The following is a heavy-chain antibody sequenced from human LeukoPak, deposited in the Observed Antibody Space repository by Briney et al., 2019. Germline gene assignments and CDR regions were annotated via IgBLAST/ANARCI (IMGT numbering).Heavy chain of an antibody. Sequence: SETLSLTCTVSGGSISNGSYYWGWIRQPPGKGLEWIGSIFDSGTTYYKPSLKSRVTISGETSKNQFSLKLNSVTAADTAVYYCARGQGRLGSLRSAFGDWGQGTLVTVSS. CDR1: GGSISNGSYY. J-gene: IGHJ4*02. CDR3: ARGQGRLGSLRSAFGD. V-gene: IGHV4-39*01. D-gene: IGHD4-17*01. CDR2: IFDSGTT.